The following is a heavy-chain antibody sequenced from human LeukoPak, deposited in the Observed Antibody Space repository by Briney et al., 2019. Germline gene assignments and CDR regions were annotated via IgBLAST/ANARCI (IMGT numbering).Heavy chain of an antibody. V-gene: IGHV3-7*01. CDR3: ATSSYAPGNH. D-gene: IGHD2-2*01. CDR1: GFTFNGYW. J-gene: IGHJ5*02. Sequence: GGSLRLSCAASGFTFNGYWMSWVRQAPGKGLEWVANIKEDGSAQYYVGSVKGRFTISRDNAKNSLSLQMNSLRAEDTAVYYCATSSYAPGNHWGQGTLVTVSS. CDR2: IKEDGSAQ.